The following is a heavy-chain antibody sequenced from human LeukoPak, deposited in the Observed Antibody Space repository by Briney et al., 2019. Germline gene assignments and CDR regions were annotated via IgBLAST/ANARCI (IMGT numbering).Heavy chain of an antibody. CDR3: ARDPSSSWYYYYYYMDV. V-gene: IGHV3-74*01. D-gene: IGHD6-13*01. CDR1: GFTFSSYS. J-gene: IGHJ6*03. CDR2: INSDGSST. Sequence: GGSLRLSCAASGFTFSSYSMNWVRQAPGKGLEWVSRINSDGSSTNYADSVKGRFTISRDNAKNTLYLQMNSLRAEDTAVYYCARDPSSSWYYYYYYMDVWGKGTTVTVSS.